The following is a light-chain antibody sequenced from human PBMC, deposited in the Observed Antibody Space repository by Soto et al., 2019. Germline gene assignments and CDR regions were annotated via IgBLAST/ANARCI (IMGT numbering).Light chain of an antibody. CDR1: QSVSSY. CDR3: QHRSHWLT. Sequence: EIVLTQSPATLSLSPGERATLSCRASQSVSSYLAWYQQKPGQAPRLLIYDASNRATGLPARFSGSGSGTDFTPTISRLEPEDFAEYYCQHRSHWLTFGGGTKVEIK. J-gene: IGKJ4*01. V-gene: IGKV3-11*01. CDR2: DAS.